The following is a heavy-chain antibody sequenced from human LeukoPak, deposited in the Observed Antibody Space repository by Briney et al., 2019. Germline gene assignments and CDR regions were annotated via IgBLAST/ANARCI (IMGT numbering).Heavy chain of an antibody. V-gene: IGHV4-61*05. J-gene: IGHJ4*02. Sequence: SETLSLTCTVSGGSISSSSYYWGWIRQPPGKGLEWIGYIYYSGSTNYNPSLKSRVTISVDTSKNQFSLKLSSVTAADTAVYYCARVRVGQQLDHFDYWGQGTLVTVSS. D-gene: IGHD6-13*01. CDR2: IYYSGST. CDR3: ARVRVGQQLDHFDY. CDR1: GGSISSSSYY.